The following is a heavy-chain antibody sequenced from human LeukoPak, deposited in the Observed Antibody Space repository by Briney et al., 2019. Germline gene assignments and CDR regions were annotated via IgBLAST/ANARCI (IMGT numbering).Heavy chain of an antibody. CDR2: ISGDGGST. CDR1: GFTFSSYS. CDR3: AKDFLSSYYYDSSGYYG. V-gene: IGHV3-43*02. J-gene: IGHJ4*02. D-gene: IGHD3-22*01. Sequence: GGSLRLSCAASGFTFSSYSMNWVRQAPGKGLEWVSLISGDGGSTYYADSVKGRFTISRDNSKNSLYLQMNSLRTEDTALYYCAKDFLSSYYYDSSGYYGWGQGTLVTVSS.